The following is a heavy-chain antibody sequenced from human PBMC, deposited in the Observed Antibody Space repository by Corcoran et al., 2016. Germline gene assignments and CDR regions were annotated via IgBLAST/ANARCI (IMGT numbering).Heavy chain of an antibody. CDR3: ARSGNYDSNGPPHY. Sequence: QVQLVQSGAEVRKPGASVKISCKASGYTFTTYFIHWVRQAPGQGLEWMGIIKPFSGTTAYAPKFQGTVTMTRDTSTSTVYMELSSRRSEDTAVYFCARSGNYDSNGPPHYWGQGTLVTVSS. CDR2: IKPFSGTT. J-gene: IGHJ4*02. V-gene: IGHV1-46*01. D-gene: IGHD3-22*01. CDR1: GYTFTTYF.